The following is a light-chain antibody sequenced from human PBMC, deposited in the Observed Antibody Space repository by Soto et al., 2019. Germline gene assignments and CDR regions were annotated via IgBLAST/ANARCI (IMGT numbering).Light chain of an antibody. CDR1: SSDVGGYNY. Sequence: QSVLTQPASVSGSPGQSITMSCTGTSSDVGGYNYVSWYQQHPGKDPKLMIYDVSNRPSGVSNRFSGSKSGNTASLTISGLQAEDEADYYCSSYTSSSTLDVVFGGGTKVTVL. V-gene: IGLV2-14*01. CDR2: DVS. J-gene: IGLJ2*01. CDR3: SSYTSSSTLDVV.